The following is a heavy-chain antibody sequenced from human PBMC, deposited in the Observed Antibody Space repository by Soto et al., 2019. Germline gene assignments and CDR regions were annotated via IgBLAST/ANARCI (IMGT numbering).Heavy chain of an antibody. CDR2: IHYSGST. Sequence: SETLSLTCTVSGDSISSRSYFWAWIRQPPGKGLEWIGFIHYSGSTNYNPSLKGRVTMSVDTSKNQFSLKLTSVNTADTAIYYCTRGGDPYKTGHWGQGTLVTVSS. CDR1: GDSISSRSYF. J-gene: IGHJ4*02. D-gene: IGHD2-21*01. V-gene: IGHV4-61*05. CDR3: TRGGDPYKTGH.